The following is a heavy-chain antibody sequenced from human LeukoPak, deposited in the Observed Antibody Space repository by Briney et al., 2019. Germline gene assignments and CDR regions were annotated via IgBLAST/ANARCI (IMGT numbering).Heavy chain of an antibody. D-gene: IGHD6-13*01. CDR3: ARETGGAYSSSWYEGAFDI. CDR1: GGSISSGSYY. CDR2: IYTSGST. J-gene: IGHJ3*02. V-gene: IGHV4-61*02. Sequence: SETLSLTCTVSGGSISSGSYYWSWIRQPAGKGLEWIGRIYTSGSTNYNPSLKSRVTISVDTSKNQFSLKLSSVTAADTAVYYCARETGGAYSSSWYEGAFDIWGQGTMVTVSS.